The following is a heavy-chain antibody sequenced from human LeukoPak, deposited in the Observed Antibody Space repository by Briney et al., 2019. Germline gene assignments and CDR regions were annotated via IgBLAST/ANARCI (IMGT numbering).Heavy chain of an antibody. CDR3: ARDLDYYDRSGYYFPRYYYLDV. V-gene: IGHV1-46*01. J-gene: IGHJ6*03. CDR1: GYTFTSYY. CDR2: INPSGGST. Sequence: GASVKVSCKASGYTFTSYYMHWVRQAPGQGLEWMGIINPSGGSTSYAQKFQGRVTMTRDMSTSTVYMELSSLRSEDTAVYYCARDLDYYDRSGYYFPRYYYLDVWGEGTTVTISS. D-gene: IGHD3-22*01.